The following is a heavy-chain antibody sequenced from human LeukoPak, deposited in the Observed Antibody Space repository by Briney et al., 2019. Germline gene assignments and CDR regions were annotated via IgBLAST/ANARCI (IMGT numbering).Heavy chain of an antibody. D-gene: IGHD2-15*01. V-gene: IGHV3-7*01. CDR2: IKQDGSEK. CDR3: ARHLVYYYYYMDV. J-gene: IGHJ6*03. Sequence: GGSLRLSCAASGFTFSSYWMSWVRQAPGKGLEWVANIKQDGSEKYYVDSVKGRFTISRDNAKNSLYLQMNSLRAEDTAVYYCARHLVYYYYYMDVWGKGTTVTISS. CDR1: GFTFSSYW.